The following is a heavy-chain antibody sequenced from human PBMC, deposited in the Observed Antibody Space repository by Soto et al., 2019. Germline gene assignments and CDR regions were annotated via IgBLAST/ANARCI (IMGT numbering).Heavy chain of an antibody. V-gene: IGHV4-59*01. CDR2: IYYSGST. J-gene: IGHJ5*02. D-gene: IGHD3-10*01. Sequence: QVQLQESGPGLVKPSETLSLTCTVSGGSISSYYWSWIRQPPGKGLEWIGYIYYSGSTNYNPSLKSRVTLSVDTSKNQFSLQLSSVTAADTAVYYCATYYYGSGSIQGGWFDPWGQGTLVTVSS. CDR1: GGSISSYY. CDR3: ATYYYGSGSIQGGWFDP.